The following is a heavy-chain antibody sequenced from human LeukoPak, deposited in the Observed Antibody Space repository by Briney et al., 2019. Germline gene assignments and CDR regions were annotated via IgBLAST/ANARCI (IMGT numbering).Heavy chain of an antibody. V-gene: IGHV4-4*07. J-gene: IGHJ6*02. Sequence: SETLSLTCSVSGGSTSTYYWSWIRQPAGKGLEWIVRVYRSGDTNYNPSLKSRVTMSVDTSKNQISLRLRSVTAADTAVYYCARDDFEYSVHNGMDVWGQGTTVTVSS. CDR3: ARDDFEYSVHNGMDV. CDR2: VYRSGDT. CDR1: GGSTSTYY. D-gene: IGHD3-9*01.